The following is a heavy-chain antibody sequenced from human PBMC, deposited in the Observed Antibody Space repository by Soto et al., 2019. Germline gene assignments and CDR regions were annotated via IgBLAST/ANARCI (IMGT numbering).Heavy chain of an antibody. CDR1: GFTFDDYA. J-gene: IGHJ4*02. CDR3: VKESTYCSGGICNDYIDY. V-gene: IGHV3-9*01. D-gene: IGHD2-15*01. CDR2: ISWNSRTI. Sequence: EVQLVESGGGLVQPGRSLRLSCAASGFTFDDYALHWVRQAPGKGLEWVSGISWNSRTIDYADSLRGRFTISRDNAKNSLYLQMNSLRAEDTALYYCVKESTYCSGGICNDYIDYWGQGTLVTVSS.